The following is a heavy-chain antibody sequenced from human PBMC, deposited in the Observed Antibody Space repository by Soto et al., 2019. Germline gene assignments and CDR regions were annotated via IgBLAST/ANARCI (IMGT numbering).Heavy chain of an antibody. D-gene: IGHD6-19*01. V-gene: IGHV1-18*01. CDR1: GFTFTRYG. Sequence: QVQLMQPGVDVQKPGASVKVSCKASGFTFTRYGITWVRQAPGRGLEYMGWIDPDNGDTRSAEQFQGGVTMTTDTATATAYLELRSLKSDDTAVYFCARKGAGRPLDSWGQGALVTVSS. CDR3: ARKGAGRPLDS. CDR2: IDPDNGDT. J-gene: IGHJ4*02.